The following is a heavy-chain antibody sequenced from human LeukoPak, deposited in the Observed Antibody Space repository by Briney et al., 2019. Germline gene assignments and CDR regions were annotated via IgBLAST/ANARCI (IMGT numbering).Heavy chain of an antibody. CDR1: GGAFNNYA. Sequence: GASVKVSCKASGGAFNNYAITWVRQAPGQGLEWMGRIIPILNLSNYAQKFQGRVTITADQSTTTAYLELSSLKSDDTAVYFCARARYLGAASGTLWFDPWGQGTLVTVSS. CDR2: IIPILNLS. CDR3: ARARYLGAASGTLWFDP. D-gene: IGHD6-13*01. J-gene: IGHJ5*02. V-gene: IGHV1-69*04.